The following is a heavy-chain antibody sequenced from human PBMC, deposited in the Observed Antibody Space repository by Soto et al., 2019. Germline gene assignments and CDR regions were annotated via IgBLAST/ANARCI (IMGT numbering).Heavy chain of an antibody. CDR3: ARRRYFDTLLDP. CDR1: GYSFTSYW. V-gene: IGHV5-51*03. J-gene: IGHJ5*02. Sequence: EVQLVQSGAEVKKPGESLKIYCKASGYSFTSYWIGWVRQISGKGLEWMGITYPEDSQTLYSPSFQGQVTISVDKSISTVYLQWNSLKASDTATYYCARRRYFDTLLDPWGQGTLVTVSS. CDR2: TYPEDSQT. D-gene: IGHD3-9*01.